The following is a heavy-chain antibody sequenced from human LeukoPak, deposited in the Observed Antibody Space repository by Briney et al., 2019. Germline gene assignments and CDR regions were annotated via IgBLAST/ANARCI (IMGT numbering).Heavy chain of an antibody. V-gene: IGHV3-74*01. Sequence: GGSLRLSCAASGYTFSGYWMHWVRQGPGKGLVWVSRINEDGSSTSYAESVRGRFTISRDNAKNTLYLQMNSLRAEDAAVYYCTTDTFGARDSWGQGTLVTVSS. CDR3: TTDTFGARDS. D-gene: IGHD3-10*01. CDR2: INEDGSST. CDR1: GYTFSGYW. J-gene: IGHJ4*02.